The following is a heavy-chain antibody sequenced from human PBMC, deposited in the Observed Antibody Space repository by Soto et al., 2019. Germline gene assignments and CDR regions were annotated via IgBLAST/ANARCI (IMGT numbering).Heavy chain of an antibody. CDR2: INSDGSST. Sequence: GESLKISCAASGFTFRSYWMQWVRQAPGKGLVWVSWINSDGSSTSYADSVKGRFTISRDNSKNTLYLQMNSLRAEDTAVYYCAKCWFGEPRRWWYFDYWGQGTLVTVSS. CDR3: AKCWFGEPRRWWYFDY. D-gene: IGHD3-10*01. CDR1: GFTFRSYW. J-gene: IGHJ4*02. V-gene: IGHV3-74*01.